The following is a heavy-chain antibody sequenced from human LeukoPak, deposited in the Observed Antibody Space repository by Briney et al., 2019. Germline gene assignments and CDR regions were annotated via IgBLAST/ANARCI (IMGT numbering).Heavy chain of an antibody. V-gene: IGHV4-4*02. D-gene: IGHD2-15*01. CDR2: IYHSGNT. CDR1: GGSISTPNW. Sequence: PSETLSLSCAVSGGSISTPNWWSWVRQPPGKGLEWIGEIYHSGNTNYNPSLKSRVTISVDKSKDQFSLKLSSVTAADTAVYYCAGGSFVFDPWGQGTLVTVSS. CDR3: AGGSFVFDP. J-gene: IGHJ5*02.